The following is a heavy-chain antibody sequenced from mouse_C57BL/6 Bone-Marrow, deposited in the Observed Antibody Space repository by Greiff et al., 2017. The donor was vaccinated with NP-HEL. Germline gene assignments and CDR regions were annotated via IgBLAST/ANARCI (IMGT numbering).Heavy chain of an antibody. V-gene: IGHV3-6*01. CDR2: ISYDGSN. J-gene: IGHJ2*01. CDR3: AGTTVVFDY. D-gene: IGHD1-1*01. Sequence: VQLKQSGPGLVKPSQSLSLTCSVTGYSITSGYYWNWIRQFPGNKLEWMGYISYDGSNNYNPSLKNRISITRDTSKNQFFLKLNSVTTEDTATYYCAGTTVVFDYWGQGTTLTVSS. CDR1: GYSITSGYY.